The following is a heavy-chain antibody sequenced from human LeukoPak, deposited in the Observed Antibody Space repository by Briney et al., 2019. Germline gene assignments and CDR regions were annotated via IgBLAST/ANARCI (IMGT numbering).Heavy chain of an antibody. CDR3: AATNWGSEDYFDY. V-gene: IGHV3-23*01. CDR1: GFTFSSYA. Sequence: GGSLRLSCAASGFTFSSYAMSWVRQAPGKGLEWVSAISGSGGSTYYADSVKGRFTISRDNSKNTLYLQMNSLRAEDTAVYYCAATNWGSEDYFDYWGQGTLVTVSS. D-gene: IGHD7-27*01. J-gene: IGHJ4*02. CDR2: ISGSGGST.